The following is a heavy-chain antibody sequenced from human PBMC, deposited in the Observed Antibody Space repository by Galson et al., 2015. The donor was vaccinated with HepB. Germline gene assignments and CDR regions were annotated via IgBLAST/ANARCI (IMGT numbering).Heavy chain of an antibody. CDR2: IIPILGIA. Sequence: SVKVSCKASGGTLSSYAISWVRQAPGQGLEWMGRIIPILGIANYAQKFQGRVTITADKSTSTAYMELSSLRSEDTAVYYCARDQGYFDYWGQGTLVTVSS. V-gene: IGHV1-69*04. CDR1: GGTLSSYA. J-gene: IGHJ4*02. CDR3: ARDQGYFDY.